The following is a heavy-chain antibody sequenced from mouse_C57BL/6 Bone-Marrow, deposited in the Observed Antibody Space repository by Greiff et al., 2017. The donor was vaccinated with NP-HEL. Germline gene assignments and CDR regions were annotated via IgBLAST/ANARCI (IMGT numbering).Heavy chain of an antibody. CDR2: IDPENGDT. D-gene: IGHD3-1*01. J-gene: IGHJ2*01. CDR1: GFNIKDDY. CDR3: TVVSGYFDY. Sequence: EVQLQQPGAELVRPGASVKLSCTASGFNIKDDYMHWVKQRPEQGLEWIGWIDPENGDTEYASKFQGKATITADTSSNTAYLQLSSLTSEDTAVYYCTVVSGYFDYWGQGTTLTVSS. V-gene: IGHV14-4*01.